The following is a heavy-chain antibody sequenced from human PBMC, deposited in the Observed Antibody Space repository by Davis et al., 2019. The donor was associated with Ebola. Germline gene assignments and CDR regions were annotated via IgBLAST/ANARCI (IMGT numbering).Heavy chain of an antibody. Sequence: SETLSLTCAVYGGSFSGYYWSWIRQPPGKGLEWIGYIYYSGSTNYNPSLKSRVTISVDTSKNQFSLKLSSVTAADTAVYYCARGPSIANFDYWGQGTLVTVSS. V-gene: IGHV4-59*12. CDR2: IYYSGST. D-gene: IGHD6-6*01. CDR3: ARGPSIANFDY. J-gene: IGHJ4*02. CDR1: GGSFSGYY.